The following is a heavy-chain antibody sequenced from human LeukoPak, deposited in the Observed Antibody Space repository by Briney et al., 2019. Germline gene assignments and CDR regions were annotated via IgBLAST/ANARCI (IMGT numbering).Heavy chain of an antibody. V-gene: IGHV1-8*01. Sequence: ASVKVSCKASGYTFTSYDINWVRQATGQGLEWMGWMNLNSGNTGYAQKFQGRVTMTRNTSISTAYMELSSLRSEDTAVYYCARGQGGSGSLADYYYGTDVCGQGTTVTVSS. CDR3: ARGQGGSGSLADYYYGTDV. CDR1: GYTFTSYD. D-gene: IGHD3-10*01. J-gene: IGHJ6*02. CDR2: MNLNSGNT.